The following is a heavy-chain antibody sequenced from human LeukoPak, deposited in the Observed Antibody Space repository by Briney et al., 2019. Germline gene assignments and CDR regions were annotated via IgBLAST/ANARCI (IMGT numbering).Heavy chain of an antibody. V-gene: IGHV3-30-3*01. Sequence: GSLRLPCAASGFTFRNYAMHWVRQAPGQGVGWVAIISYDGSNKYYADSVKGRFTISRDNSKNTLYLQMNSLRAEDTAVYYCARTSGSYMYYFDYWGQGTLVTVSS. J-gene: IGHJ4*02. CDR1: GFTFRNYA. CDR3: ARTSGSYMYYFDY. D-gene: IGHD1-26*01. CDR2: ISYDGSNK.